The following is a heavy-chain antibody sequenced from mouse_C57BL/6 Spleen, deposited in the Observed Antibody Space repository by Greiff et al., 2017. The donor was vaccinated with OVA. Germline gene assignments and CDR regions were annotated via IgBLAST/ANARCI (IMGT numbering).Heavy chain of an antibody. CDR3: ATEYFDY. CDR1: GFTFSDYG. CDR2: ISSGSSTI. V-gene: IGHV5-17*01. Sequence: EVKVEESGGGLVKPGGSLKLSCAASGFTFSDYGMHWVRQAPEKGLEWVAYISSGSSTIYYADTVKGRFTISRDNAKNTLFLQMTSLRSEDTAMYYCATEYFDYWGQGTTLTVYS. J-gene: IGHJ2*01.